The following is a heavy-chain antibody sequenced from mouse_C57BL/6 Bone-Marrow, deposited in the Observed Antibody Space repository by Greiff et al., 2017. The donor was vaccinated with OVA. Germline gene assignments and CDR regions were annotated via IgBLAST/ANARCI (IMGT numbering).Heavy chain of an antibody. Sequence: QVTLKVSGPGILQPSQTLSLTCSFSGFSLSTFGMGVGWIRQPSGKGLEWLAHIWWDDDKYYNPALKSRLTISKDTSKNQVFITIANVDTTETATYYCARMRLMITGVNWDVRFAYWGQGTLVTVSA. D-gene: IGHD4-1*01. CDR3: ARMRLMITGVNWDVRFAY. J-gene: IGHJ3*01. V-gene: IGHV8-8*01. CDR1: GFSLSTFGMG. CDR2: IWWDDDK.